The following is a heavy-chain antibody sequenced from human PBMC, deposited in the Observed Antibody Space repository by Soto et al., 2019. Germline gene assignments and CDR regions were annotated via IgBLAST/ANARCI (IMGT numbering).Heavy chain of an antibody. J-gene: IGHJ6*02. CDR1: GFSFSTYA. D-gene: IGHD2-8*02. Sequence: EVQLLESGGGLVQPGGSLRLSCTASGFSFSTYAMSWVRQAPGEGPEWVSTFSGSVGRTSGRTYYADSVKGRFTISTDDSNNTLYLQMNSLRAGDTALYYCVKDWTGDKCPSMDVWGRGTTVTVSS. CDR3: VKDWTGDKCPSMDV. CDR2: FSGSVGRTSGRT. V-gene: IGHV3-23*01.